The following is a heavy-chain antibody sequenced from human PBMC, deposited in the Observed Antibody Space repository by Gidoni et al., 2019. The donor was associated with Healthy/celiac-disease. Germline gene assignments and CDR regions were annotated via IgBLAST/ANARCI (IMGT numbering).Heavy chain of an antibody. D-gene: IGHD3-3*01. J-gene: IGHJ6*02. CDR1: GFTFSNAW. CDR2: IKSKTDGATT. V-gene: IGHV3-15*07. Sequence: EVQLVESGGGLVKPGGSLRLSCAASGFTFSNAWRNWVRQAPGKGPEWVGRIKSKTDGATTDYAAPVKGRFTISRDDSKNMLYLQMNSLKTEDTAVYYCTTYDFWSGYPYYYYYYGMDVWVQGTTVTVSS. CDR3: TTYDFWSGYPYYYYYYGMDV.